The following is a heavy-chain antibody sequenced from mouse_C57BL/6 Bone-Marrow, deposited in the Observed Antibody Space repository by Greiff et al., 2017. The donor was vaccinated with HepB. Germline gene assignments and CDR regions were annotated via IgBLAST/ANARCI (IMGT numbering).Heavy chain of an antibody. J-gene: IGHJ1*03. V-gene: IGHV1-64*01. CDR2: IHPNSGST. CDR1: GYTFTSYW. Sequence: QVQLQQPGAELVKPGASVKLSCKASGYTFTSYWMHWVKQRPGQGLEWIGMIHPNSGSTNYNEKFKSKATLTVDKSSSTAYMQLSSLTSEDSAVYYCARRRGDWYFDVWGTGTTVTVSS. CDR3: ARRRGDWYFDV.